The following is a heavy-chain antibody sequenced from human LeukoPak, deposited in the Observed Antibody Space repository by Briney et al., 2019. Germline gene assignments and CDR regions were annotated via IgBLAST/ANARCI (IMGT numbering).Heavy chain of an antibody. Sequence: GGSLRLSCAASGFTFSSYSMHWVRQAPGKGLEWVAVISYDGSNKYYADSVKGRFTISRDNSKNTLYLQMNSLRAEDTAVYYCAGHTAMDYYFDYWGQGTLVTVSS. V-gene: IGHV3-30*03. D-gene: IGHD5-18*01. CDR2: ISYDGSNK. CDR1: GFTFSSYS. CDR3: AGHTAMDYYFDY. J-gene: IGHJ4*02.